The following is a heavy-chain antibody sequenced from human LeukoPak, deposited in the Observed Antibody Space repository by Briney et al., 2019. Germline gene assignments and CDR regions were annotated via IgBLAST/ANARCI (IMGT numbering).Heavy chain of an antibody. Sequence: PSETLSLTCTVSGGSISSSSYYWGWIRQPPGKGLEWIGSIYYSGSTYYNPSLKSRVTISADTSKNQFSLKLSSVTAADTAVYYCARAKGSGSYFNWFDPWGQGTLVTVSS. CDR2: IYYSGST. D-gene: IGHD3-10*01. J-gene: IGHJ5*02. CDR3: ARAKGSGSYFNWFDP. CDR1: GGSISSSSYY. V-gene: IGHV4-39*01.